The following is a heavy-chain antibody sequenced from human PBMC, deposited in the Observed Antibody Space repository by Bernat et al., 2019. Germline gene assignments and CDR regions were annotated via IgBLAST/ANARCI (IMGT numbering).Heavy chain of an antibody. CDR2: IYWDDDK. D-gene: IGHD6-13*01. V-gene: IGHV2-5*02. J-gene: IGHJ4*02. Sequence: QITLKESGPTLVKPTQTLTLTCTFSGFSLSTSGVGVGWIRQPPGKALEWLALIYWDDDKRYSPSLKRRLTITKDTSKNQVVLTMTSMDPVDTATYYCARLGSSWFSVWGQGALVTVSS. CDR1: GFSLSTSGVG. CDR3: ARLGSSWFSV.